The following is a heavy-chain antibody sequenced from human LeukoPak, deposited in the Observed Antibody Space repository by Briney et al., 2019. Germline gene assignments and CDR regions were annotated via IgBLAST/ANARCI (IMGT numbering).Heavy chain of an antibody. J-gene: IGHJ4*02. V-gene: IGHV1-69*01. D-gene: IGHD1-26*01. CDR1: GGTFSSYA. Sequence: SVKVSCTASGGTFSSYAISWVRQAPGQGLEWMGGIIPIFGTANYAQKFQGRVTITADESTSTAYMELSSLRSEDTAVYYCARVPFGGSYYYFDYWGQGTLVTVSS. CDR2: IIPIFGTA. CDR3: ARVPFGGSYYYFDY.